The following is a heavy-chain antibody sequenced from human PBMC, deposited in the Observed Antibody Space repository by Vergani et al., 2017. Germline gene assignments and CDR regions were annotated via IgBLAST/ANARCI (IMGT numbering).Heavy chain of an antibody. D-gene: IGHD2-2*01. CDR3: ARSPPCSSTSCYPGHFDY. Sequence: QVTLTESGPALVKPTQTLTLTCTFSGFSLSTSGMRVSWIRQPPGKALEWLARIDWDDDKFYSTSLKTRLTISKDTSKNQVVLTMTNMDPVDTATYYCARSPPCSSTSCYPGHFDYWGQGTLVTVSS. CDR2: IDWDDDK. CDR1: GFSLSTSGMR. V-gene: IGHV2-70*04. J-gene: IGHJ4*02.